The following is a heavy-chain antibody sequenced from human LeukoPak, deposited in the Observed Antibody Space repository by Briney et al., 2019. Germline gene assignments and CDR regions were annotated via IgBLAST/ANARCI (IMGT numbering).Heavy chain of an antibody. Sequence: SETLSLTCAVSGGSISSSNWWSWIRQPPGKGLEWIGEIYHSGSTNYNPSLKSRVTISVDKSKTQFSLKLSSVTAADTAVYYCARDRGCGGDCYSKNIYYYYYMDVWGKGTTVTVSS. CDR3: ARDRGCGGDCYSKNIYYYYYMDV. CDR2: IYHSGST. D-gene: IGHD2-21*02. V-gene: IGHV4-4*02. CDR1: GGSISSSNW. J-gene: IGHJ6*03.